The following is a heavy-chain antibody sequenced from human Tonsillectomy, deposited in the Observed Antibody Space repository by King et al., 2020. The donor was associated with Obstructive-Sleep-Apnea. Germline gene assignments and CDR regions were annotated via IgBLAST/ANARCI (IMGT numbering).Heavy chain of an antibody. Sequence: VQLVESGGVVVQPGGSLRLSCAASGFTFNGYTMHWVRQAPGKGLEWVSLISWDGGTTYYTDSVKGRFTISRDNSKNSLYLQMNSLRAEDTALYYCAKDSGGDSIFDYWGQGTLVTVSS. CDR1: GFTFNGYT. V-gene: IGHV3-43*01. CDR2: ISWDGGTT. D-gene: IGHD4-23*01. CDR3: AKDSGGDSIFDY. J-gene: IGHJ4*02.